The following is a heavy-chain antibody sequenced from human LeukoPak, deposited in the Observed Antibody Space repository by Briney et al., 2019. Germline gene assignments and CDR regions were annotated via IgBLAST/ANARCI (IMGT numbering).Heavy chain of an antibody. V-gene: IGHV3-21*01. CDR1: GFTFSSYT. CDR3: ARGSTVVRGVSPAGDY. CDR2: ISSSSSYI. J-gene: IGHJ4*02. D-gene: IGHD3-10*01. Sequence: GGSLGLSCAASGFTFSSYTMNWGRQAPGEGLEWGSSISSSSSYIYYADSMKGRFTISRDNAKNSLDRQMHSLIAEDTAVYYCARGSTVVRGVSPAGDYWGQGTLVTVSS.